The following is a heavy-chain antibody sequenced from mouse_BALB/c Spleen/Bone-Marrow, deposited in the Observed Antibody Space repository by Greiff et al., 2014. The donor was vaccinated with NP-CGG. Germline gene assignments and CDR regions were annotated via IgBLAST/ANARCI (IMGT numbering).Heavy chain of an antibody. J-gene: IGHJ4*01. CDR2: INSNGGRT. D-gene: IGHD1-2*01. V-gene: IGHV5-6-3*01. CDR1: GFTFSSYG. Sequence: EVQVVESGGGLVQPGGSLKLSCAASGFTFSSYGMSWVRQTPDKRLELVATINSNGGRTYYPDSVKGRFTISRDNAKNTPYLQMSSLKSEDTAMYYCARDSLLRSLYAMDYWGQGTSVTVSS. CDR3: ARDSLLRSLYAMDY.